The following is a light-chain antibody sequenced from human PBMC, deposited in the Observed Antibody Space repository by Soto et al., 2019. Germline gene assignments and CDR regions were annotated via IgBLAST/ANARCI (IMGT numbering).Light chain of an antibody. V-gene: IGKV3-20*01. CDR1: QSVSSNY. CDR3: QQYGSSRST. CDR2: GAS. Sequence: QGPSILATSHGQRASLSCRARQSVSSNYFAWYQQKPGQAPRLLIYGASTRATGIPDRFSGGGSGTDFTLTISRLEPEDSSVYYCQQYGSSRSTFGHGTK. J-gene: IGKJ1*01.